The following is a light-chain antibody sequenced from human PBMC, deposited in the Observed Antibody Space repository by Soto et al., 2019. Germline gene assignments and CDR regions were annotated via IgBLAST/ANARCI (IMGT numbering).Light chain of an antibody. J-gene: IGLJ2*01. CDR1: SSDVGSYNL. V-gene: IGLV2-23*01. CDR2: EGS. Sequence: QSALTQPASVSGSPGQSITISCTGTSSDVGSYNLVSWYQQHPGKAPKLMIYEGSKRPSGVSNRFSGSKSGNTASLTIFGLQAEDEADYYCCSYAQGVFGGGTKLTVL. CDR3: CSYAQGV.